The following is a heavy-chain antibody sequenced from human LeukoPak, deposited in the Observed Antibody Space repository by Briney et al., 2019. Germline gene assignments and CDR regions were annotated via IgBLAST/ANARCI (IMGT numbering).Heavy chain of an antibody. V-gene: IGHV4-34*01. D-gene: IGHD2-2*01. Sequence: SETLSLTCAVYGGSFSGYYWSWIRQPPGKGLEWIGDINHSGSTNYNPSLKSRVTISIDTSKNQFSLKLSSVTAADTAVYYCARGDRPREVPPLIRKKNAFDIWGQGTMVTVSS. CDR3: ARGDRPREVPPLIRKKNAFDI. J-gene: IGHJ3*02. CDR2: INHSGST. CDR1: GGSFSGYY.